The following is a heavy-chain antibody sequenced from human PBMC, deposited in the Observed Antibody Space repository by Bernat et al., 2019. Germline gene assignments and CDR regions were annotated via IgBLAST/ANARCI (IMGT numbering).Heavy chain of an antibody. CDR2: ITGDGSST. V-gene: IGHV3-74*01. J-gene: IGHJ6*02. Sequence: EVQLVETGGGLVQPGGSLRLSCAASGFTLSTSWMHWVRQAPGKGLVWASRITGDGSSTIYADSVKGRFTISRDNAKNTLYLQMNNLRAEDTAVYYCARDRSYTMDVWGQGTTVTVSS. CDR3: ARDRSYTMDV. CDR1: GFTLSTSW. D-gene: IGHD4-11*01.